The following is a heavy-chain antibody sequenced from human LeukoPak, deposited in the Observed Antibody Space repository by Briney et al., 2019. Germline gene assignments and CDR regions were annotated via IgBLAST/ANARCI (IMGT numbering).Heavy chain of an antibody. CDR3: ARGINYYDSSGYYLLKYYFDY. V-gene: IGHV4-4*02. CDR2: IYHSGST. CDR1: GFTVSSNY. J-gene: IGHJ4*02. Sequence: GSLRLSCAASGFTVSSNYMSWVRQAPGKGLEWIGEIYHSGSTNYNPSLKSRVTISVDKSKNQFSLKLSSVTAADTAVYYCARGINYYDSSGYYLLKYYFDYWGQGTLVTVSS. D-gene: IGHD3-22*01.